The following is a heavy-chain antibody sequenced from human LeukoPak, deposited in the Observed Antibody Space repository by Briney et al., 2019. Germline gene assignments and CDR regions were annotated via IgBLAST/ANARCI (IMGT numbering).Heavy chain of an antibody. CDR3: ARVRANRMIGVRDV. Sequence: ASVKVSCKASGYTFTSYDINWVRQATGQGLERMGWMNPNSGNTGYAQKFQGRVTMTRNTSISTAYMELSSLRSEDRAVYYCARVRANRMIGVRDVWGQGNRVSVSS. D-gene: IGHD3-22*01. CDR1: GYTFTSYD. V-gene: IGHV1-8*01. J-gene: IGHJ6*02. CDR2: MNPNSGNT.